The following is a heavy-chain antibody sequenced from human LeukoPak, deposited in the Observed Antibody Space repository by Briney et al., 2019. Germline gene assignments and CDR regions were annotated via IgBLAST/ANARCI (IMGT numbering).Heavy chain of an antibody. Sequence: PGGSLRLSCAASGITFRSYGMHWVRQAPGKGLEWVALIWYDGSKQYYGDSVKGRFNISRDNSKNMLYLEMHSLRAEDTAIYYCASGTIPFTFGEICRLDYWGQGTLVTVCS. CDR3: ASGTIPFTFGEICRLDY. CDR1: GITFRSYG. D-gene: IGHD3-16*01. CDR2: IWYDGSKQ. J-gene: IGHJ4*02. V-gene: IGHV3-33*01.